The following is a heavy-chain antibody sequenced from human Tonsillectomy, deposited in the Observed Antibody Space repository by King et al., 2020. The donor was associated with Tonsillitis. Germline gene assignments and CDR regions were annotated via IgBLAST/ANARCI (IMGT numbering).Heavy chain of an antibody. CDR2: INPNSGGT. J-gene: IGHJ3*02. V-gene: IGHV1-2*02. Sequence: QLVQSGAEVRKPGASVKVSCKASGYTFTDYYMHWVRQAPGQGPEWMAWINPNSGGTNYAQKFQGRVTVTRDKSIDTAYMALSRLTSEDTAVYYCARALQGDAAYICGQGRMCTASS. CDR3: ARALQGDAAYI. CDR1: GYTFTDYY.